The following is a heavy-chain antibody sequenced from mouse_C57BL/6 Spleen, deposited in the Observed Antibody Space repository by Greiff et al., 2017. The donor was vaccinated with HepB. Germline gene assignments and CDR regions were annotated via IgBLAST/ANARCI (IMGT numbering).Heavy chain of an antibody. J-gene: IGHJ2*01. Sequence: EVQVVESGGDLVKPGGSLKLSCAASGFTFSSYGMSWVRQTPDKRLEWVATISSGGSYTYYPDSVKGRFTISRDNAKNTLYLQMSSLKSEDTAMYYCAREGYSNYLDYWGQGTTLTVSS. V-gene: IGHV5-6*01. CDR2: ISSGGSYT. D-gene: IGHD2-5*01. CDR3: AREGYSNYLDY. CDR1: GFTFSSYG.